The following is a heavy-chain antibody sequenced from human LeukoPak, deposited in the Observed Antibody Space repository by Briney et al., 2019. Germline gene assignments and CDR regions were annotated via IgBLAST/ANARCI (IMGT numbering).Heavy chain of an antibody. CDR2: IYTSGST. D-gene: IGHD1-26*01. Sequence: SQTLSLTCTVSGGSISSGSYYWSWIRQPAGKGLEWIGRIYTSGSTNYNPSLKSRVTISVDTSKNQFSLKLSSVTAADTAVYYCARDNLLGIDPWGQGTLVTVSS. J-gene: IGHJ5*02. CDR3: ARDNLLGIDP. CDR1: GGSISSGSYY. V-gene: IGHV4-61*02.